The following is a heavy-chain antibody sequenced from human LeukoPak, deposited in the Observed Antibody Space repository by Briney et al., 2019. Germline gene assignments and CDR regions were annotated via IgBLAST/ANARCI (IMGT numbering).Heavy chain of an antibody. V-gene: IGHV1-2*02. Sequence: GASVTVSFKASGYTFTVYYIYWVRQAPGQGLEWMGWINPNSGGTNCAQKFQGRVTMTRDTSISTAYMEVSRLRSDDTAVYYCGSGPRVVTATPFYYSDYWGQGTLVTVSS. CDR1: GYTFTVYY. D-gene: IGHD2-21*02. CDR3: GSGPRVVTATPFYYSDY. CDR2: INPNSGGT. J-gene: IGHJ4*02.